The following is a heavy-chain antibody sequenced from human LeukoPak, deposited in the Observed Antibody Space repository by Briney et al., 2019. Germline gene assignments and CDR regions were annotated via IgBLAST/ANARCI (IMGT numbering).Heavy chain of an antibody. V-gene: IGHV3-23*01. J-gene: IGHJ4*02. CDR1: GFTLNSYD. Sequence: GGSLRLSCVASGFTLNSYDLSWVRQAPGKGLDWVSAIGSGGSAFYADSVKGRFTISRDNSKNTVYLQMNSLRVEDTAVYYCAKVSWSGSDRDYWGQGTLLTVSS. D-gene: IGHD3-3*01. CDR2: IGSGGSA. CDR3: AKVSWSGSDRDY.